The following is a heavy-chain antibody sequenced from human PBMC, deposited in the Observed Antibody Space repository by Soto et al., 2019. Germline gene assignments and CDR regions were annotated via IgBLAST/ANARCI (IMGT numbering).Heavy chain of an antibody. V-gene: IGHV4-59*08. CDR2: IYYSGST. Sequence: SETLSLTCTVSGGSISSYYWSWIRQPPGKGLEWIGYIYYSGSTNYNPSLKSRVTISVDTSKNQFSLKLSSVTAADTAVYYCAGVVITIFGVDYYYMDVWGKGTTVTVSS. CDR3: AGVVITIFGVDYYYMDV. D-gene: IGHD3-3*01. CDR1: GGSISSYY. J-gene: IGHJ6*03.